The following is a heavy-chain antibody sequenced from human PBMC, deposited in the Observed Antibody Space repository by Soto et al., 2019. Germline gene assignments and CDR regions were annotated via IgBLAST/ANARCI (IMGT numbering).Heavy chain of an antibody. CDR1: GYAFTSYY. D-gene: IGHD2-2*01. Sequence: GASVKVSCKASGYAFTSYYMHRVREAPGRGLEWMGIIIPIFGRASYAQKFQGRVTITADESTSTAYMELSSLRSEDTAVYYCAREAPYRAPSWFDPWGQGTLVTVSS. V-gene: IGHV1-69*13. CDR3: AREAPYRAPSWFDP. J-gene: IGHJ5*02. CDR2: IIPIFGRA.